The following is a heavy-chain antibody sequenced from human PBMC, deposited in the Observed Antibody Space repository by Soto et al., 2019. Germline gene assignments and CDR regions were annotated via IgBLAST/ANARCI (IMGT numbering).Heavy chain of an antibody. Sequence: ASVKVSCKTSGYTFTRYDISWVRQAPGQGLEWMGWISAYNGNTNYAQKLQGRVTMTTDTSTSTAYMELRSLRSDDTAVYYCARDISRSSWYGFDYWGQGTLVTVSS. CDR1: GYTFTRYD. D-gene: IGHD6-13*01. CDR3: ARDISRSSWYGFDY. J-gene: IGHJ4*02. V-gene: IGHV1-18*01. CDR2: ISAYNGNT.